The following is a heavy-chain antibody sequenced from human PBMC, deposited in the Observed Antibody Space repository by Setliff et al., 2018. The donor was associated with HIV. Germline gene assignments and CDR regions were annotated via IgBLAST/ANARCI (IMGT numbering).Heavy chain of an antibody. CDR1: GFIFSNAW. V-gene: IGHV3-15*01. CDR3: ARETPDQRLNMVRGRLEEVYYSYMDV. D-gene: IGHD3-10*01. CDR2: IKNGGST. J-gene: IGHJ6*03. Sequence: PGGSLRLSCAASGFIFSNAWMTWVRQAPGKGLEWVARIKNGGSTDYPAPVKDRFTISRDDSRNTLYLQMNSLKTEDTAVYYCARETPDQRLNMVRGRLEEVYYSYMDVWGKGTTVTVSS.